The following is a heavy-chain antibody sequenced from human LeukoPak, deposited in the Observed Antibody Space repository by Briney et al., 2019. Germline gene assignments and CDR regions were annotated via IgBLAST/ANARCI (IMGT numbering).Heavy chain of an antibody. J-gene: IGHJ4*02. Sequence: GGSLRLSCAASGFTFSSYAMHWVRQAPGKGLEWVAVTSYDGSNKYYADSVKGRFTISRDNSKNTLYLQMNSLRAEDTAVYYCARDPHSSGYYVDYWGQGTLVTVSS. CDR1: GFTFSSYA. D-gene: IGHD3-22*01. V-gene: IGHV3-30-3*01. CDR2: TSYDGSNK. CDR3: ARDPHSSGYYVDY.